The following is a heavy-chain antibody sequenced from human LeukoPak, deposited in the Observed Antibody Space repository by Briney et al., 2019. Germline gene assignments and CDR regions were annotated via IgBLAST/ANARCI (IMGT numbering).Heavy chain of an antibody. Sequence: GGSLRLSCAAPGFTFSSYWMSWVRQAPGKGLEWVANIKQDGSEKYYVDSVKGRFTISRDNAKNSLYLQMNSLRAEDTAVYYCARGPGTMVRGVIITYFDYWGQGTLVTVSS. CDR3: ARGPGTMVRGVIITYFDY. J-gene: IGHJ4*02. CDR1: GFTFSSYW. CDR2: IKQDGSEK. V-gene: IGHV3-7*01. D-gene: IGHD3-10*01.